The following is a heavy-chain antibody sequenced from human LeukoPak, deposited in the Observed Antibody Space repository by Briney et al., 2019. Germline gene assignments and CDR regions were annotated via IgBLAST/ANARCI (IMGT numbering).Heavy chain of an antibody. CDR2: ISAYNGNT. J-gene: IGHJ6*02. CDR1: GYTFTSYG. CDR3: ARDSVVVAATYYYYYGMDV. V-gene: IGHV1-18*01. Sequence: ASVKVSCTASGYTFTSYGISWVRQAPGQGLEWMGWISAYNGNTNYAQKLQGRVTMTTDTSTSTAYMEPRSLRSDDTAVYYCARDSVVVAATYYYYYGMDVWGQGTTVTVSS. D-gene: IGHD2-15*01.